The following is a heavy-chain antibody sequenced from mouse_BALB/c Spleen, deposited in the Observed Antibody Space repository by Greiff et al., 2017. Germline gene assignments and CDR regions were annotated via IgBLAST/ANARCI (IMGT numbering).Heavy chain of an antibody. J-gene: IGHJ3*01. V-gene: IGHV10-1*02. CDR2: IRSKSNNYAT. CDR1: GFTFNTYA. D-gene: IGHD1-1*01. CDR3: VRQIPYGWFAY. Sequence: EVKLMESGGGLVQPKGSLKLSCAASGFTFNTYAMNWVRQAPGKGLEWVARIRSKSNNYATYYADSVKDRFTISRDDSQSMLYLQMNNLKTEDTAMYYCVRQIPYGWFAYWGQGTLVTVSA.